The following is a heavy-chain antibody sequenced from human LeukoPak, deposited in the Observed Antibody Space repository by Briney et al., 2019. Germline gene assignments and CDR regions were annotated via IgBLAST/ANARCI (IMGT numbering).Heavy chain of an antibody. J-gene: IGHJ4*02. CDR3: ARHLPLAAAGRDH. D-gene: IGHD6-13*01. CDR2: IDPSDSYI. V-gene: IGHV5-10-1*01. Sequence: GESLKIFCKGSGYSFSSYWISWVRQMPGKGLEWMGTIDPSDSYINYSPSFQGHVTISADKSISTASLQWSSLKASDTAVYYCARHLPLAAAGRDHWGRGTLVTVSS. CDR1: GYSFSSYW.